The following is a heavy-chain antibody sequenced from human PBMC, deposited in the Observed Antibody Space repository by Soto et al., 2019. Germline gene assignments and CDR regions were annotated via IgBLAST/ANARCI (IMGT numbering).Heavy chain of an antibody. CDR2: ISYDGSNK. CDR1: GFTFSSYG. D-gene: IGHD3-10*01. V-gene: IGHV3-30*03. Sequence: QVQLVESGGGVVQPWRSLRLSCAASGFTFSSYGMHWVRQAPGKGLEWVAVISYDGSNKYYAESVKGRFTISRDNSKNTLYLQMNSLRAEDTAVYYCAPWFGAFDYWGQGTLVTVSS. J-gene: IGHJ4*02. CDR3: APWFGAFDY.